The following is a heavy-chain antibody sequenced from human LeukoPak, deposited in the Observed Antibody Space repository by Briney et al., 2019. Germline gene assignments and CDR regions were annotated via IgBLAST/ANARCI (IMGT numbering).Heavy chain of an antibody. Sequence: NSSETLSLTCTVSGGSISGHYWSWIRQPPGKGLEWIGFVSYSGNTNYNPSLNGRVTISLDTSKSQFSLSLNSVTAADTAVYFCARGGASSPYFGYWGQGTLVTVSS. D-gene: IGHD1-26*01. CDR1: GGSISGHY. J-gene: IGHJ4*02. CDR3: ARGGASSPYFGY. V-gene: IGHV4-59*11. CDR2: VSYSGNT.